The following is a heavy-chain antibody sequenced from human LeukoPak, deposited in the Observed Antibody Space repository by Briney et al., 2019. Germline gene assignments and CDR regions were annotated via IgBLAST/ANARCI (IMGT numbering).Heavy chain of an antibody. D-gene: IGHD3-10*01. CDR2: INPKSGGT. Sequence: ASVKVSCKASGYTFIDYHLHWVRQAPGQGLEWMGRINPKSGGTNYAQKFQGRVTMTRDTSISTAYMELSSLRSDDTAVYYCARVAYYYGSGSYYMNDYWGQGTLVTVSS. J-gene: IGHJ4*02. V-gene: IGHV1-2*06. CDR3: ARVAYYYGSGSYYMNDY. CDR1: GYTFIDYH.